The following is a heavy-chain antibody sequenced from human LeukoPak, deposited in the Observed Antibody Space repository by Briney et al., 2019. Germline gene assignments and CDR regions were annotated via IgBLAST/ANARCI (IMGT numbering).Heavy chain of an antibody. CDR3: ARPWEITMSERSYNWYDS. Sequence: ASVKVSCKASGYTFTAYYIHWVRQAPGQGLEWMGRINPNSGGTNYAQKFQGRVTMTRDTSISTAYMELSRLRSDDTAVYFCARPWEITMSERSYNWYDSWGQGTLVTVSS. CDR2: INPNSGGT. J-gene: IGHJ5*01. CDR1: GYTFTAYY. D-gene: IGHD1-26*01. V-gene: IGHV1-2*02.